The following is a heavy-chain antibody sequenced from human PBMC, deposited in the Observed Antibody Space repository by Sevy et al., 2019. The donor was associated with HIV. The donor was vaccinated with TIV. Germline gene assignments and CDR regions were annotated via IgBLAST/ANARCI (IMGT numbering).Heavy chain of an antibody. D-gene: IGHD3-22*01. CDR2: IYYSGST. V-gene: IGHV4-39*01. J-gene: IGHJ4*02. CDR3: ARHGNYYDRSGWNDY. CDR1: GGSISSSSYY. Sequence: SETLSLTCTVSGGSISSSSYYWGWIRQPPGKGLEWIGSIYYSGSTCYNPSLKSRVTISVDTSKNQFSLKLSSVTAADTAVYYCARHGNYYDRSGWNDYRGQGTLVTVSS.